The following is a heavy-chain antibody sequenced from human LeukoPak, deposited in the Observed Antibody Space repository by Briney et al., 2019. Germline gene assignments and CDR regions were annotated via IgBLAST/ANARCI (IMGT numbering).Heavy chain of an antibody. CDR3: ARRMFTYSSSPFDY. J-gene: IGHJ4*02. CDR1: GFTVSSNY. Sequence: GGSLRLSCAASGFTVSSNYMSWVRQAPGKGLEWVSVIYSGGSTYYADSVKGRSTISRDNSKSTLYLQMNSLRAEDTAVYNCARRMFTYSSSPFDYWGQGTLVTVSS. D-gene: IGHD6-13*01. V-gene: IGHV3-66*04. CDR2: IYSGGST.